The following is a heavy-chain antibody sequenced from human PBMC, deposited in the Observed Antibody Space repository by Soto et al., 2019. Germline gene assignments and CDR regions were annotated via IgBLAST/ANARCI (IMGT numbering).Heavy chain of an antibody. CDR3: ARHVGNSPPGS. Sequence: SETLSLTCAVSGGSISSSNWWSWVRQPPGRGLEWIGEIYHSGNSNYNPSLKSRVTISVDTSKNQFSLKLTSVTAADTAVYHCARHVGNSPPGSWGQGTLVTVSS. J-gene: IGHJ4*02. CDR1: GGSISSSNW. CDR2: IYHSGNS. D-gene: IGHD1-26*01. V-gene: IGHV4-4*02.